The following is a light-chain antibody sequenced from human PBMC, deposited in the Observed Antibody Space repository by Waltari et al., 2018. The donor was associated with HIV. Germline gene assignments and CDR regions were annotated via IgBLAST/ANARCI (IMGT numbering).Light chain of an antibody. CDR3: NSRDSSGHHLV. Sequence: SSALTQDPAVSVALGQTFSLTCQWDSISSYYESWYQQKPGQAPLLGVYGNDERPSGIPDRFSGSSSGNTDSLTITGAQAEDEADYYCNSRDSSGHHLVFATGTTVTVL. V-gene: IGLV3-19*01. J-gene: IGLJ1*01. CDR1: SISSYY. CDR2: GND.